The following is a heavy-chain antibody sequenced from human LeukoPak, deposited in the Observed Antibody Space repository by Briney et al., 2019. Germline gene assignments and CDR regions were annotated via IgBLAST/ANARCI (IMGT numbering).Heavy chain of an antibody. CDR1: GGSISSYY. Sequence: SETLSLTCTVSGGSISSYYWSWIRQPPGKGLEWIGRIYSSGSTNYNPSLESRVTMSVDTSKNRLSLKLSSVTAADTAVYYCARDVVAAAGTWDYWGQGTLVTVSS. V-gene: IGHV4-4*07. CDR2: IYSSGST. D-gene: IGHD6-13*01. CDR3: ARDVVAAAGTWDY. J-gene: IGHJ4*02.